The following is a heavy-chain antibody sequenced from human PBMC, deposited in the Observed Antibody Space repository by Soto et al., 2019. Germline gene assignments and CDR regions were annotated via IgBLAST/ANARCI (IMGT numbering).Heavy chain of an antibody. J-gene: IGHJ6*03. CDR1: GLSFSSYA. Sequence: LRLSCAASGLSFSSYAMTWVRQAPGKGLEWVAAISDGGGTTYYADSVKGRFTISRDNSKNTLYLQMNSLRVEATAVYYCAKDSRSLTRITIFGVDYMDVWGKGTTVTVSS. CDR2: ISDGGGTT. V-gene: IGHV3-23*01. D-gene: IGHD3-3*01. CDR3: AKDSRSLTRITIFGVDYMDV.